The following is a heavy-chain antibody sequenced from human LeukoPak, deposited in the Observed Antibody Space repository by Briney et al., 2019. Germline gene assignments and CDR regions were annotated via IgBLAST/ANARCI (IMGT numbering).Heavy chain of an antibody. Sequence: ASVKVSCKASGYTFTGYYMHWARQAPGQGLEWMGWINPNSGGTNYAQKFQGRVTMTRDTSISTAYMELSRLRSDDTAVYYCARDEYDFWSGSDYYYYYMDVWGKGTTVTVSS. CDR1: GYTFTGYY. D-gene: IGHD3-3*01. J-gene: IGHJ6*03. V-gene: IGHV1-2*02. CDR2: INPNSGGT. CDR3: ARDEYDFWSGSDYYYYYMDV.